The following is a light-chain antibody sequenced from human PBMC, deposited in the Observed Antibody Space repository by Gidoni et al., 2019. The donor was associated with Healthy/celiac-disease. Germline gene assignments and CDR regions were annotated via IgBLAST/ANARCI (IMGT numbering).Light chain of an antibody. CDR1: TGISSY. Sequence: IRMTQSPSSFSASTGDRVTITCRASTGISSYLAWYQQKPGKAPKLLIYAASTLQSVVPSRFSGSGSGKDFTITISCLQSEDFATYYCQQYYSYPRTFGQGTKVEIK. CDR2: AAS. V-gene: IGKV1-8*01. CDR3: QQYYSYPRT. J-gene: IGKJ1*01.